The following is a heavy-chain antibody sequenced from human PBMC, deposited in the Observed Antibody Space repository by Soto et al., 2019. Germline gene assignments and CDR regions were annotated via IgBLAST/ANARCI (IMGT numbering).Heavy chain of an antibody. Sequence: QITLKESGPPLVKPTQTLTLTCTFSGFSLSTSGVAVGWIRQPPGKALEWLALIFWDDDKRYNASLKSRLTITKDTSNNHVVLTMTNMDPVDTGTYYCAHRPRAFEPWGKGILVTVSS. CDR3: AHRPRAFEP. V-gene: IGHV2-5*02. J-gene: IGHJ5*02. CDR1: GFSLSTSGVA. CDR2: IFWDDDK.